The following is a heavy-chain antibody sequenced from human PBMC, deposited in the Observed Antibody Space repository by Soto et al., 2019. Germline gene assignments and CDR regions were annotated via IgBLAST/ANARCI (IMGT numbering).Heavy chain of an antibody. CDR2: IYYSGST. Sequence: PSEPLSLTCTVSGGSISSSSYYWGWIRQPPGKGLEWIGSIYYSGSTYYNPSLKSRVTISVDTSKNQFSLKLSSVTAADTAVYYCAHYDFTWFDPWGQGTLVTVSS. J-gene: IGHJ5*02. CDR1: GGSISSSSYY. D-gene: IGHD3-3*01. V-gene: IGHV4-39*01. CDR3: AHYDFTWFDP.